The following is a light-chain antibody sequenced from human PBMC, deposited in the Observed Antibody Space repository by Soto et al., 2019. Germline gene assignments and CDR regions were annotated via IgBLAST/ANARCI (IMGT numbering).Light chain of an antibody. V-gene: IGKV1-5*03. CDR1: QSIDTW. CDR2: KAS. CDR3: QQYNSYRA. J-gene: IGKJ1*01. Sequence: DIQMTQSPSTLSASVGDRVTITCRASQSIDTWLAWHQQKPGKAPKLLISKASSLESGVPSRFSGSGSGTEFTITISSLQPDDFATYYCQQYNSYRAFGQGTKVEI.